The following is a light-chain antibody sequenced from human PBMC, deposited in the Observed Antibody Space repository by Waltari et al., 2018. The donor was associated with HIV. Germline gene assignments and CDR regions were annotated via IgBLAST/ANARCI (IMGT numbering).Light chain of an antibody. V-gene: IGKV1-39*01. Sequence: DIQMTQSPSSLSASVGDRVTLTCRASQRISNYLNWYQQKPGKAPKLLIYAASTLQSGVPSRFSGSVSGTDFTLTISSLLPEDLATYFCQQSYTTSYSFGQGTKLQIK. CDR2: AAS. CDR3: QQSYTTSYS. J-gene: IGKJ2*03. CDR1: QRISNY.